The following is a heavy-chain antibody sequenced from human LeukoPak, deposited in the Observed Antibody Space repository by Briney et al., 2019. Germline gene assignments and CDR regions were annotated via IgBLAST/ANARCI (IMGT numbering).Heavy chain of an antibody. CDR3: ARGLRAYDYVWGSYRPSYDSSGSYYFDY. CDR2: ISSSGSTI. Sequence: GSLRLSCAASGFTFSDYYMSWIRQAPGKGLEWVSYISSSGSTIYYADSVKGRFTISRDNAKNSLYLQMNSLRAEDTAVYYCARGLRAYDYVWGSYRPSYDSSGSYYFDYWGQGTLVTVSS. D-gene: IGHD3-16*02. J-gene: IGHJ4*02. V-gene: IGHV3-11*01. CDR1: GFTFSDYY.